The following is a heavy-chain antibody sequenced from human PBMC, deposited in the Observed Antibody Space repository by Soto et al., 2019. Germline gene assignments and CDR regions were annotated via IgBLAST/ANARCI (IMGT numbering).Heavy chain of an antibody. Sequence: QVQLVESGGGVVQPGRSLRLSCAASGFNFSSYAMHWVRQAPGKGLEWVAVISYDGSNKYYADSVKGRFTISRDNSKNTVYLQMNSLRAEDTAVYYCAKSSTAEYYYYGMDVWGQGTTVTVSS. V-gene: IGHV3-30*04. CDR3: AKSSTAEYYYYGMDV. CDR1: GFNFSSYA. J-gene: IGHJ6*02. D-gene: IGHD4-4*01. CDR2: ISYDGSNK.